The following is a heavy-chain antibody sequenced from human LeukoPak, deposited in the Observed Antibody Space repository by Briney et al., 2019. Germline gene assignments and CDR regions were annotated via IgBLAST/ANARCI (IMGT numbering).Heavy chain of an antibody. CDR3: ARDKAVAGTGIYY. V-gene: IGHV1-2*06. CDR1: GYTFTGYY. J-gene: IGHJ4*02. D-gene: IGHD6-19*01. CDR2: IKPNSGGT. Sequence: EASVKVSCKASGYTFTGYYMHWVRQAPGQGPEWMGRIKPNSGGTNYAQKFQGRVTMTRDTSISTAYMELRRLRSDDTAVYYCARDKAVAGTGIYYWGQGTLVTVSS.